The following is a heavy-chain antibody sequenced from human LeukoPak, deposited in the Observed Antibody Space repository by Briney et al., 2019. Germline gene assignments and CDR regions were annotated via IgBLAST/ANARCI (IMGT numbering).Heavy chain of an antibody. CDR1: GYTFTGYY. V-gene: IGHV1-2*06. CDR3: ARDPISGSYPFDY. Sequence: GASVKVSCKASGYTFTGYYMHWVRQAPGQGLEWMGRINPNSGGTNYAQKFQGRVTMTRDTSISTAYMELSRLRSDDTAVYYCARDPISGSYPFDYWGQGTLVTVSS. CDR2: INPNSGGT. J-gene: IGHJ4*02. D-gene: IGHD1-26*01.